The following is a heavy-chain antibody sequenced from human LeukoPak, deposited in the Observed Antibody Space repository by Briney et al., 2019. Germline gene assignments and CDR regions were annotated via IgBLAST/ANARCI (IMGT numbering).Heavy chain of an antibody. V-gene: IGHV1-8*01. CDR2: MNPNSGNT. J-gene: IGHJ6*03. Sequence: ASVKVSCKASGYTFTSYDINWVRQATGQGLEWMGWMNPNSGNTGYAQKFQGRVTMTRNTSISTAYMELSSLRSEDTAVYYCARGGHVLRFLEWLTQRYYYYMDVWGKGTTVTVSS. D-gene: IGHD3-3*01. CDR1: GYTFTSYD. CDR3: ARGGHVLRFLEWLTQRYYYYMDV.